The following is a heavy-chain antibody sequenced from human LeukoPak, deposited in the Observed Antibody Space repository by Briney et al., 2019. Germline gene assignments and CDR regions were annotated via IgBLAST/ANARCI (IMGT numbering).Heavy chain of an antibody. J-gene: IGHJ6*02. CDR1: GFTVSSNY. Sequence: PGGSVRLSCAASGFTVSSNYMSWVRHTPGKGLEWVSLIYSGGSTYHADSVKGRFTISRDNSKNTLYLQMNSLRAEDTAVYYCASRDKGYYYGMDVWGRGTTVTVSS. CDR3: ASRDKGYYYGMDV. CDR2: IYSGGST. D-gene: IGHD5-24*01. V-gene: IGHV3-66*01.